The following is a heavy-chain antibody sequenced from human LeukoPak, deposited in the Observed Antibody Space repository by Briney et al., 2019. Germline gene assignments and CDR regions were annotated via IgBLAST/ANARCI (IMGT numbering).Heavy chain of an antibody. CDR3: ASLGDTAMAVDY. D-gene: IGHD5-18*01. CDR2: INHSGST. CDR1: GGSFSGYY. J-gene: IGHJ4*02. V-gene: IGHV4-34*01. Sequence: SETLSLTCAVYGGSFSGYYWSWIRQPPGKGLEWIGEINHSGSTNYNPSLKSRVTISVDKSKNQFSLKLSSVTAADKAVYYCASLGDTAMAVDYWGQGTLVTVSS.